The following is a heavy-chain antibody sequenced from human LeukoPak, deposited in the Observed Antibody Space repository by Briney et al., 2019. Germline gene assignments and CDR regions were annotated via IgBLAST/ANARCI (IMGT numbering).Heavy chain of an antibody. CDR1: GYTFTSYV. J-gene: IGHJ4*02. V-gene: IGHV1-3*01. CDR2: INADNGNS. D-gene: IGHD3-10*01. CDR3: VRWGVRGGDY. Sequence: ASVKVSCKASGYTFTSYVLHWVRQAPGQTFEWMGWINADNGNSKYSQKFQGRVTITRDTSASTVYMELSSLTSKDSAVYYCVRWGVRGGDYWGQGTLVIVSA.